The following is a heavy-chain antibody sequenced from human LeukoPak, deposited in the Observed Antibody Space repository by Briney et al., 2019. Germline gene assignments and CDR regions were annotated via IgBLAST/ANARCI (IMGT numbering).Heavy chain of an antibody. Sequence: GGSLRLSCAASGYTFSSYNINWARQAPGKGLEWVSSISVRSNYIYYADSVRGRFRISRDDARDSLYLQMNSLRAEDTAVYYCVRLRRNSDTSGFYYYYDFWGQGTLVTVSS. D-gene: IGHD3-22*01. CDR1: GYTFSSYN. V-gene: IGHV3-21*01. J-gene: IGHJ4*02. CDR2: ISVRSNYI. CDR3: VRLRRNSDTSGFYYYYDF.